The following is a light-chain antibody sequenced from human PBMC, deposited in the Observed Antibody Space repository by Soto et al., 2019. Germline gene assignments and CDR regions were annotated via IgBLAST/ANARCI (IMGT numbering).Light chain of an antibody. J-gene: IGLJ1*01. Sequence: QSVLTQPASVSGSPGQSSTISCTGTSSDVGSYNLVSCYQQHPGKAPKLMIYEVSKRPSGVSNRFSGSKSGNTASLTISGLQAEDEADYYCCSYAGSSTFGYAFGTGTKVTVL. CDR1: SSDVGSYNL. V-gene: IGLV2-23*02. CDR3: CSYAGSSTFGYA. CDR2: EVS.